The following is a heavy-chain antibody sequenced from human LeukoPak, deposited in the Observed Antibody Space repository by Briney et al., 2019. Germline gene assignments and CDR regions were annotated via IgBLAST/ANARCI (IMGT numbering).Heavy chain of an antibody. V-gene: IGHV4-30-2*01. CDR1: GGSISSGGYS. CDR2: IYHSGST. J-gene: IGHJ4*02. CDR3: ARVEMASYYFDY. Sequence: SETLSLTCAVSGGSISSGGYSWSWIRQPAGKGLEWIGYIYHSGSTYYNPSLKSRVTISVDRSKNQFSLKLSSVTAADTAVYYCARVEMASYYFDYWGQGTLSPSPQ. D-gene: IGHD5-24*01.